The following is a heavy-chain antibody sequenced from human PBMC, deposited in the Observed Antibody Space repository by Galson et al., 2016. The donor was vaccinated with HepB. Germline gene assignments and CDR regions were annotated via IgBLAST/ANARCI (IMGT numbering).Heavy chain of an antibody. V-gene: IGHV3-48*02. D-gene: IGHD3-22*01. J-gene: IGHJ5*02. CDR2: IDAGATAV. CDR3: ARGNYETS. Sequence: SLRLSCAASGFTFSIYGMNWVRQAPGKGPEWVSYIDAGATAVRYVDSVKGRFTISRDNARNLVFLQMNSLRDEDTAVYYCARGNYETSWGQGTLVAVSS. CDR1: GFTFSIYG.